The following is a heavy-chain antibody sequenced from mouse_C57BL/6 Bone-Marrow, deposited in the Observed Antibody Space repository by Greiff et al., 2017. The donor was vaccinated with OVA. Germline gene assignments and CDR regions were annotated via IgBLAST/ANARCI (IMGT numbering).Heavy chain of an antibody. V-gene: IGHV5-12*01. Sequence: EVNLVESGGGLVQPGGSLKLSCAASGFTFSDYYMSWVRQTPEKRLEWVAYISNGGGSTYYPDTVKGRFTISRDNAKNTLYLQMSRLKSEDTAMYYCARGAITTDFDYWGQGTTLTVSS. CDR3: ARGAITTDFDY. CDR2: ISNGGGST. D-gene: IGHD1-1*01. CDR1: GFTFSDYY. J-gene: IGHJ2*01.